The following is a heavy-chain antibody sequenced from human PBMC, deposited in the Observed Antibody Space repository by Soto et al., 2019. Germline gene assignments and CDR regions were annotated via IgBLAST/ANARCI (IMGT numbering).Heavy chain of an antibody. V-gene: IGHV1-69*01. D-gene: IGHD6-13*01. J-gene: IGHJ6*02. CDR2: IIPIFGTA. CDR1: GGTFSSYA. CDR3: ARGAAARRASYYYCGMDV. Sequence: QVQLVQSGAEVKKPGSSVKVSCKASGGTFSSYAISWVRQAPGQGLEWMGGIIPIFGTANYAQKFQGRVTITADESTSTAYMELSSLRSEDTAVYYCARGAAARRASYYYCGMDVWGQGTTVTVSS.